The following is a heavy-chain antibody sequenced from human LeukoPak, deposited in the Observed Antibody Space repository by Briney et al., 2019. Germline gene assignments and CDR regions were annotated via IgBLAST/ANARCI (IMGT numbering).Heavy chain of an antibody. V-gene: IGHV1-2*02. CDR3: ARCKGRWLQRSNWFDT. Sequence: EASVRVSCKASGYTFTGYYMHWVRQAPGQGLEWMGWINPNSGGTNYAQKFQGRVTMTRDTPISTAYMELSRLRSDDTAVYYCARCKGRWLQRSNWFDTWGEGTLVTVSS. D-gene: IGHD5-24*01. J-gene: IGHJ5*02. CDR1: GYTFTGYY. CDR2: INPNSGGT.